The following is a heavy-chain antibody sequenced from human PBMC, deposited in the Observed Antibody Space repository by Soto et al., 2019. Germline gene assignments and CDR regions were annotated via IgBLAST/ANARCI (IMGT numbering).Heavy chain of an antibody. CDR2: IYYSGST. D-gene: IGHD3-9*01. Sequence: SETLSLTCTVSGGSISSYCWSWIRQPPGKGLEWIGYIYYSGSTNYNPSLKSRVTISVDTSKNQFSLKLSSVTAADTAVYYCARGLDYDILTGYNWFDPWGQGTLVTVSS. J-gene: IGHJ5*02. CDR3: ARGLDYDILTGYNWFDP. CDR1: GGSISSYC. V-gene: IGHV4-59*01.